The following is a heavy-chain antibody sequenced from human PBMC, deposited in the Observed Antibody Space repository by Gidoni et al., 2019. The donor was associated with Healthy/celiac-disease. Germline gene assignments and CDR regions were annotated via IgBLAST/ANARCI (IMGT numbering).Heavy chain of an antibody. CDR3: AKGGRWLQLTSWLSYFDY. D-gene: IGHD5-12*01. V-gene: IGHV3-23*01. J-gene: IGHJ4*02. CDR2: ISGSGGST. Sequence: EVQLLESGGGLVQPGGSLRLSCVASGFTFSSYAMSWVRQAPGKGLEWVSAISGSGGSTYYADSVKGRFTISRDNSKNTLYLQMNSLRAEDTAVYYCAKGGRWLQLTSWLSYFDYWGQGTLVTVSS. CDR1: GFTFSSYA.